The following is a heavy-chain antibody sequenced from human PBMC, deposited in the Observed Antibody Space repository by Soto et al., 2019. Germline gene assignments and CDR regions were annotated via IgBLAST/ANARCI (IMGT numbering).Heavy chain of an antibody. D-gene: IGHD6-13*01. CDR1: GFTFSSYA. CDR3: ARGVSSSWYDYYYYGMDV. Sequence: QVQLVESGGGVVQPGRSLRLSCAASGFTFSSYAMHWVRQAPGKGLEWVAVISYDGSNKYYADSVKGRFTISRDNSKNTLYLQMNSLRAEDTAVCYCARGVSSSWYDYYYYGMDVWGQGTTVTVSS. CDR2: ISYDGSNK. J-gene: IGHJ6*02. V-gene: IGHV3-30-3*01.